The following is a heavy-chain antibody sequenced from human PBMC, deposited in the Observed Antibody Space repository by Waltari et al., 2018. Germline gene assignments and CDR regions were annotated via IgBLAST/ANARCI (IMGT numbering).Heavy chain of an antibody. J-gene: IGHJ6*02. Sequence: QVQLQESGPGLVKPSETLSLTCAVSGYSISSGYYWGWIRQPPGKGLGWIGSIYHSGRTYYNPSLKSRVTISVDTSKNQFSLKLSSVTAADTAVYYCASRGYSSLPFGYGMDVWGQGTTVTVSS. D-gene: IGHD2-15*01. V-gene: IGHV4-38-2*01. CDR3: ASRGYSSLPFGYGMDV. CDR2: IYHSGRT. CDR1: GYSISSGYY.